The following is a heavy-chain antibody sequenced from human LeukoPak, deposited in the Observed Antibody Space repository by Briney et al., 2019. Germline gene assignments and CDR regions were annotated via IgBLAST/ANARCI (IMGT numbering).Heavy chain of an antibody. V-gene: IGHV1-18*01. CDR3: ARNAADYYDSSGYYEGDWFDP. CDR2: ISAYNGNT. CDR1: GYTFTSYG. Sequence: ASVKVSRKASGYTFTSYGISWVRQAPGQGLEWMGWISAYNGNTNYAQKLQGRVTMTTDTSTSTAYMELRSLRSDDTAVYYCARNAADYYDSSGYYEGDWFDPLGKGTLVTVST. D-gene: IGHD3-22*01. J-gene: IGHJ5*02.